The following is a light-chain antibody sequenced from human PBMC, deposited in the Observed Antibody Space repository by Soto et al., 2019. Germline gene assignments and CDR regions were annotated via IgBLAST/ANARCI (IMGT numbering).Light chain of an antibody. CDR3: QQFRMSQST. Sequence: IQLTQSPASLSASVGDRVTITCRASQDIAIYLAWYQQKPGDAPKLLIYAASTLYGGVPARFSGSGSGTDFALTITSLEPEDFAIYYCQQFRMSQSTFGGGTKVQIK. J-gene: IGKJ4*01. CDR2: AAS. V-gene: IGKV1-9*01. CDR1: QDIAIY.